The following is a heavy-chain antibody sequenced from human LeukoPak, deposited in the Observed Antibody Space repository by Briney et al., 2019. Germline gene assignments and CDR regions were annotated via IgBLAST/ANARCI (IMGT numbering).Heavy chain of an antibody. CDR3: ARVAILDSSGYCPFDP. V-gene: IGHV4-31*03. D-gene: IGHD3-22*01. J-gene: IGHJ5*02. CDR1: GGSINSCDFY. Sequence: SETLSLTCTVSGGSINSCDFYWSWIRQHPGEGLEWIGHIYYSGSTYYNPSLKSRVTISVDTSKNQFSLKLTSVTAAGTAVYYCARVAILDSSGYCPFDPWGQGTLVTVSP. CDR2: IYYSGST.